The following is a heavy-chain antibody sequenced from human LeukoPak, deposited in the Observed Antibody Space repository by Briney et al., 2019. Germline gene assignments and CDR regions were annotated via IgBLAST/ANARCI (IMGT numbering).Heavy chain of an antibody. CDR1: GYPISSGYY. CDR3: ARVSSSSTYYFDY. D-gene: IGHD6-6*01. V-gene: IGHV4-38-2*02. CDR2: IYHSGST. Sequence: PSETLSLTCTVSGYPISSGYYWGWIRQPPGKGLEWIGSIYHSGSTYYNPSLKSRVTISVDTSKNQFSLKLSSVTAADTAVYYCARVSSSSTYYFDYWGQGTLVTVSS. J-gene: IGHJ4*02.